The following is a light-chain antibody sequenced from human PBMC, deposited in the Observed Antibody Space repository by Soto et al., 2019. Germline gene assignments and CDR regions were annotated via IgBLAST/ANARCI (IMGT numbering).Light chain of an antibody. J-gene: IGKJ4*01. V-gene: IGKV3-15*01. CDR2: GAS. CDR1: QSVRSN. Sequence: EIVMTQSPATLSVSPGERATLSCRASQSVRSNLAWYQQKPGRAPRLLIYGASTRATGIPARFSGSGSGTEFTLTISSLQSEDFAVYYCQQYNIWPPLTFGGGTQVEIK. CDR3: QQYNIWPPLT.